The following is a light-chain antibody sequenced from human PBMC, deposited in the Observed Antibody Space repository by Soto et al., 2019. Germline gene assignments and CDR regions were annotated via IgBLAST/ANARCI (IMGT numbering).Light chain of an antibody. Sequence: DIQMTQSPSSLSASVGDRVTITCRASQSISSFLNWYQQKPGKAPKFLIYATSSVQSDVPSRFSGSGSGTDFTLTINSLQPEDFATYFCQQSFDTPFTFGQGIKLEIK. V-gene: IGKV1-39*01. J-gene: IGKJ2*01. CDR2: ATS. CDR3: QQSFDTPFT. CDR1: QSISSF.